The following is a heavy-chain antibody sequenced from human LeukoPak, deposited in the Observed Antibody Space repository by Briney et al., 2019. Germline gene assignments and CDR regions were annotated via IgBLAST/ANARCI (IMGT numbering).Heavy chain of an antibody. CDR2: ISGTGGST. CDR1: GFTFSSYA. J-gene: IGHJ4*02. CDR3: AKDRPDSSGYYFRFPCDY. V-gene: IGHV3-23*01. Sequence: PGGSLRLSCAASGFTFSSYAMSWVRQAPGKGLERVSAISGTGGSTYYADSVKGRFTISRDNIKNTLYLQMNSLRAEDTAVYYCAKDRPDSSGYYFRFPCDYWGQGTLVTVSS. D-gene: IGHD3-22*01.